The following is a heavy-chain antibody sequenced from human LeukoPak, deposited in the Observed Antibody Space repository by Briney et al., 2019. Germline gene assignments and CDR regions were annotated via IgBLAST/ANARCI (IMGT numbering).Heavy chain of an antibody. J-gene: IGHJ4*02. D-gene: IGHD1-7*01. V-gene: IGHV4-4*07. CDR2: IYTSGST. CDR3: ATSITATRYFDY. Sequence: PSETLSLTCTVSGGSLNDYYWSWIRQPAGKGLEWIGRIYTSGSTNYNPSLKSRVSMSLDTSKNQFSLKLSSVTAAGTAVYFCATSITATRYFDYWGQGTLVTVSS. CDR1: GGSLNDYY.